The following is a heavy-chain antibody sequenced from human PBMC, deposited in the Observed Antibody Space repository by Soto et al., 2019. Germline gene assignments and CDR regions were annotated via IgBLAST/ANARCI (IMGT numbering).Heavy chain of an antibody. CDR3: ARDGARVNEVGY. J-gene: IGHJ4*02. D-gene: IGHD1-1*01. V-gene: IGHV3-53*01. Sequence: GGSLRLSCAASGFTVSSNYMSWVRQAPGKGLEWVSVIYSGGSTYYADSVKGRFTISRDKSKNTLYLQMNSLRAEDTAVYYCARDGARVNEVGYWGQGTLVTVSS. CDR1: GFTVSSNY. CDR2: IYSGGST.